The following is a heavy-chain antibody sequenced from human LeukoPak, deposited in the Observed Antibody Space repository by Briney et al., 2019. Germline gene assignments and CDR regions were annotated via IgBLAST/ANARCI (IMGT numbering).Heavy chain of an antibody. V-gene: IGHV3-11*04. CDR3: ARDSRASRIQYGYYYMDV. Sequence: KPGGSLRLSCAASGFTFSDYYMSWIRQAPGKGLEWVSYISSSGSTIYYADSVKGRFTISRDNAKNSVYLQMNSLRAEDTAVYYCARDSRASRIQYGYYYMDVWGKGTTVTVSS. J-gene: IGHJ6*03. CDR1: GFTFSDYY. D-gene: IGHD3-10*01. CDR2: ISSSGSTI.